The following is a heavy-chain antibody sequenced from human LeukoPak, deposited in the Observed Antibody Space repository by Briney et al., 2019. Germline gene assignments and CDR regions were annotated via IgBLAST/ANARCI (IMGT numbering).Heavy chain of an antibody. CDR3: AKMDALLVGATSHLDY. D-gene: IGHD1-26*01. Sequence: GGSLRLSCAASGFIFSNYAMNWVRQAPGKGLEWVSAISGSGGSTYYADSVKGRFTISRDNSKNTLYLQMNSLRAEDTAVYYCAKMDALLVGATSHLDYWGQGTLVTVSS. CDR1: GFIFSNYA. V-gene: IGHV3-23*01. J-gene: IGHJ4*02. CDR2: ISGSGGST.